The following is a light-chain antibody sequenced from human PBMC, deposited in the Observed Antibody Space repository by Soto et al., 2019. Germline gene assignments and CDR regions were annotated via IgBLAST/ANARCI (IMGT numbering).Light chain of an antibody. CDR1: RSVSSSY. CDR3: QQYDNSPWA. V-gene: IGKV3-20*01. CDR2: GAS. J-gene: IGKJ1*01. Sequence: EIVLTQSPGTLSLSPGVRATVSCRASRSVSSSYLAWYQQKPGQAPRLLIYGASSRATGIPDRFSGSGSGTDFTLTISRLEPEDFAVYYCQQYDNSPWAFGQGTKVEIK.